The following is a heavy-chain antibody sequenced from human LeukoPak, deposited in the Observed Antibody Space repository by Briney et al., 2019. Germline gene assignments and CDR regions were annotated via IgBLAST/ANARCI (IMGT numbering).Heavy chain of an antibody. CDR2: IRYDGSNK. D-gene: IGHD2-2*01. CDR1: GFTFSSYG. J-gene: IGHJ3*02. V-gene: IGHV3-30*02. Sequence: GGSLRLSCAASGFTFSSYGMHWVRQAPGKGLEWVAFIRYDGSNKYYADSVKGRFTISRENSKNTLYLQMNSLRTEDTAVYYCAKLTVPLYAFDIWGQGTMVTVSS. CDR3: AKLTVPLYAFDI.